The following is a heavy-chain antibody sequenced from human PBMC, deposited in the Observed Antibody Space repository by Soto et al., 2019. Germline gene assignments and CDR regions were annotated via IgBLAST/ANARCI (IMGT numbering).Heavy chain of an antibody. D-gene: IGHD1-26*01. J-gene: IGHJ4*02. CDR2: ISGSGRST. CDR3: AKDQDSFLRPGAGAEF. V-gene: IGHV3-23*01. CDR1: GFTFNTFG. Sequence: EVQVLESGGGLVQPGGSLRLSCAASGFTFNTFGMNWVRQAPGKGLGWVSAISGSGRSTYYADSVKGRFTISRDNAKNMVYVQMNSLRVDETAVYYCAKDQDSFLRPGAGAEFWGQGTLVTVSS.